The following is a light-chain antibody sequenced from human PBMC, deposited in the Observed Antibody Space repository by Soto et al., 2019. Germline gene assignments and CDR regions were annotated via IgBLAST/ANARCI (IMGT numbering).Light chain of an antibody. CDR1: SSDVGGYNY. Sequence: QSALTQPASVSGSPGQSITISCTGTSSDVGGYNYVSWYQQHPGKAPKLMIYDVSNRPSGVSNRFSGSKSGNTASLTISGLQAEDEADYYCSSYTRSLGWVFGGGTKLTVL. CDR2: DVS. CDR3: SSYTRSLGWV. J-gene: IGLJ3*02. V-gene: IGLV2-14*01.